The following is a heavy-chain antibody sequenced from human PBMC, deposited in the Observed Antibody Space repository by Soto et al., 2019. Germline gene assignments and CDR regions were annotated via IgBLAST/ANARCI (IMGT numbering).Heavy chain of an antibody. D-gene: IGHD3-10*01. J-gene: IGHJ4*02. CDR1: GFPFNTCA. Sequence: HLVESGGGVVQPGTSLRLSCAGSGFPFNTCAIHWLRQAPDKGLEWLTVISSYGTTIHYVDSVKGRFTVSRDNSKDTVHLQMNSLRPEDTAVYYCARGMGSGSLLIDYWGQGTLVTVSS. V-gene: IGHV3-30-3*01. CDR2: ISSYGTTI. CDR3: ARGMGSGSLLIDY.